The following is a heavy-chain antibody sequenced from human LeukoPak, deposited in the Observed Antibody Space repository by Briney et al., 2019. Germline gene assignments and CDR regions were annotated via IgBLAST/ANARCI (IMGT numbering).Heavy chain of an antibody. J-gene: IGHJ4*02. CDR2: INPNSGGT. CDR1: GYTFTGYY. D-gene: IGHD3-3*01. CDR3: ARARITIFGIIISFDY. Sequence: ASVKVSCKASGYTFTGYYMHWVRQAPGQGLEWMGWINPNSGGTNYAQKFQGRVTMTRDTSITTAYMELSRLRSDDTAVYYCARARITIFGIIISFDYWGQGTLVTVSS. V-gene: IGHV1-2*02.